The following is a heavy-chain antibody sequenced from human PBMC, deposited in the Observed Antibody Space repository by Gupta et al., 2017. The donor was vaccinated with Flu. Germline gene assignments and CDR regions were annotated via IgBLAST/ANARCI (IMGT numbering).Heavy chain of an antibody. D-gene: IGHD6-6*01. CDR2: VYHNGTT. CDR1: SGSISSSNW. J-gene: IGHJ5*02. CDR3: ARSSLPDL. V-gene: IGHV4-4*02. Sequence: QVQLQESGPGLVKPSGTLSLTCAVSSGSISSSNWWSWVRQPPGKGLEWIGEVYHNGTTNYNPSLTNRVTISVDKSRNQFSLKLSSVTAADTAVYYCARSSLPDLWGPGILGTVSS.